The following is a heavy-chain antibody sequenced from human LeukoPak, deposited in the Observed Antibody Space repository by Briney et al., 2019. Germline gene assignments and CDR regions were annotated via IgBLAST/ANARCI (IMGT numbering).Heavy chain of an antibody. Sequence: PGGSLRLSCAASGFTFSSYSMNWVRQAPGKGLEWVSYISSSGNMIYYADSVMGRFTISRDNAKNSLYLQMNSLRDDDTAVYYCAPNFWSGYVTDYWGQGTLVTVSS. V-gene: IGHV3-48*02. CDR1: GFTFSSYS. J-gene: IGHJ4*02. CDR2: ISSSGNMI. CDR3: APNFWSGYVTDY. D-gene: IGHD3-3*01.